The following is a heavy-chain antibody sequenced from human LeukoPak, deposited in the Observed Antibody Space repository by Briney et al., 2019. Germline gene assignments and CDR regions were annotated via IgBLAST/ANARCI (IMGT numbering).Heavy chain of an antibody. J-gene: IGHJ4*02. V-gene: IGHV4-38-2*02. D-gene: IGHD5-12*01. CDR2: IYHSGST. CDR3: ARNAFGVVATIFY. CDR1: GYSISSGYY. Sequence: SSETLSLTCTVSGYSISSGYYWVWIRQPPGKGLEWIGSIYHSGSTYYNPSLKSRVTISVDTSKNQFSLKLSSVTAADTAVYYCARNAFGVVATIFYWGQGTLVTVSS.